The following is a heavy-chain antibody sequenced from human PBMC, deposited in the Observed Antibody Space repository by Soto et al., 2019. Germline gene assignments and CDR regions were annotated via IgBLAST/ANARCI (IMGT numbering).Heavy chain of an antibody. CDR3: ARGYSGVLDY. V-gene: IGHV4-39*01. CDR2: IYYSGST. Sequence: SETLSLTCTVSGGSISSSSYYWGWIRQPPGKGLEWIGSIYYSGSTYYNPSLKSRVTISVDTSKNQFSLKLSSVTAADTAVYYCARGYSGVLDYWGQGTLVTVSS. D-gene: IGHD5-12*01. J-gene: IGHJ4*02. CDR1: GGSISSSSYY.